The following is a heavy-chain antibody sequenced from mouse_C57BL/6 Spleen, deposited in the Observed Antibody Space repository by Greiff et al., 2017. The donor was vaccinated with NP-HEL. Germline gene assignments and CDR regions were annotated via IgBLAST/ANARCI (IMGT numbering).Heavy chain of an antibody. CDR1: GFTFSSYG. J-gene: IGHJ2*01. Sequence: EVMLVESGGDLVKPGGSLKLSCAASGFTFSSYGMSWVRQTPDKRLEWVATISSGGSYTYYPDSVKGRFTISRDNAKNTLYLQMSSLKSEDTAMDYCARTAQARDYFDYWGQGTTLTVSS. CDR2: ISSGGSYT. D-gene: IGHD3-2*02. CDR3: ARTAQARDYFDY. V-gene: IGHV5-6*01.